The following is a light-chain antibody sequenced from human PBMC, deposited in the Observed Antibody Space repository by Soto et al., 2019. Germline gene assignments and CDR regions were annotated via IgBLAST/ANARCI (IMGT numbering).Light chain of an antibody. J-gene: IGLJ1*01. CDR3: GAAHGSGSNYV. Sequence: QSVLTQPPSASASLGASVTLTCTLSSGYSNYKVDWYQQRPGKGPRFVMRVGTGGIVGSKGDGIPDRFSVLGSGLNRYLTIKNSQEEDESDYHCGAAHGSGSNYVFGTGTKLTVL. V-gene: IGLV9-49*01. CDR1: SGYSNYK. CDR2: VGTGGIVG.